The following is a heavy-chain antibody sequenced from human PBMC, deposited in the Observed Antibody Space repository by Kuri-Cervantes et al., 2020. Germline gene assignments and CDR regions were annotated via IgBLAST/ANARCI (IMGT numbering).Heavy chain of an antibody. D-gene: IGHD6-13*01. CDR2: IWYDVSNK. CDR3: AKDRYSSSSPGWFDP. V-gene: IGHV3-30*02. Sequence: GESLKISCAASGFTFSSYGMHWVRQAPGKGLEWVAVIWYDVSNKYYADSVRGRFTISRDNSKNTLYLQMNSLRAEDTAVYYCAKDRYSSSSPGWFDPWGQGTLVTVSS. CDR1: GFTFSSYG. J-gene: IGHJ5*02.